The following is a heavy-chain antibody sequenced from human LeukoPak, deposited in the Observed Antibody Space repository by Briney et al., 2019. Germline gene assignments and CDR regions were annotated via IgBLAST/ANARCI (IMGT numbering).Heavy chain of an antibody. J-gene: IGHJ6*03. CDR1: GGIFSSYV. CDR2: INPTSGAT. D-gene: IGHD2-15*01. CDR3: ARGVVAATFYYYMDV. Sequence: GASVKVSCKASGGIFSSYVISWVRQAPRQGLEWMGWINPTSGATNYAQKFQGRVTMTRDTSIGTAYMDLNSLRSDDTAVYFCARGVVAATFYYYMDVWGTGTTVTVSS. V-gene: IGHV1-2*02.